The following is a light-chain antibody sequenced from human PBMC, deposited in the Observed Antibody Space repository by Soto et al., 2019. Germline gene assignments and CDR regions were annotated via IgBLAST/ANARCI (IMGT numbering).Light chain of an antibody. Sequence: QSAETQPPAVSRSPGQSITISCTGPSSDVGGYDYVSWYQQHPGKAPKLIIYNVNNRPSGVSNRFSGSKSGNTASLTISGLQAEDEADYYCNSYTSSTTRVFGGGTKLTVL. CDR2: NVN. V-gene: IGLV2-14*03. J-gene: IGLJ3*02. CDR1: SSDVGGYDY. CDR3: NSYTSSTTRV.